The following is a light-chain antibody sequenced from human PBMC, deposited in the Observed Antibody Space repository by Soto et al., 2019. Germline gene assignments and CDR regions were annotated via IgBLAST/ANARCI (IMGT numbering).Light chain of an antibody. J-gene: IGLJ1*01. CDR3: SSYMSTSRYV. V-gene: IGLV2-8*01. CDR1: SSDVGGYNY. Sequence: QSVLTQPPSASGSPGQSVTISCTGTSSDVGGYNYVSWYQQHPGKAPKLMIYEVSKRPSGVPDRFSGSKSGNTASLTISGLQAEDEADYYCSSYMSTSRYVFGAGTKVTVL. CDR2: EVS.